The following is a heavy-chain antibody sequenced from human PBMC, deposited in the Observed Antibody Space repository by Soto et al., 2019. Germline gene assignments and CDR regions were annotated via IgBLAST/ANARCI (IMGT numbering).Heavy chain of an antibody. D-gene: IGHD3-9*01. CDR3: ARRTVDYDILTGFFDY. CDR1: GGSISSSSYY. Sequence: SETLSLTCTVSGGSISSSSYYWVLIRQPPGRGLEWIGSIYYSGSTYYNPSLKSRVTISVDTSKNQFSLKLSSVTAADTAVYYCARRTVDYDILTGFFDYWGQGTLVTVSS. CDR2: IYYSGST. V-gene: IGHV4-39*01. J-gene: IGHJ4*02.